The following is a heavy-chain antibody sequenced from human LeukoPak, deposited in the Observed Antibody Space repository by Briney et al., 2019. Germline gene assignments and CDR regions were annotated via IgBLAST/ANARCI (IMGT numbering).Heavy chain of an antibody. CDR1: GFSFSIAW. J-gene: IGHJ4*02. CDR3: ATWASSCRGC. CDR2: IKSKSEGYTT. V-gene: IGHV3-15*01. D-gene: IGHD2-15*01. Sequence: GGSLRLSCAASGFSFSIAWMSWVRQAPGKGLEWVGRIKSKSEGYTTDYAEPVKGRFSVSRDDSKNTVFLQMNSLKTEDTAVYYCATWASSCRGCWGQGTLVTVSS.